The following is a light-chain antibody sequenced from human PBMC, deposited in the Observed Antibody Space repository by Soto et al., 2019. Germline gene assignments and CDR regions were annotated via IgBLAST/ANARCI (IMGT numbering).Light chain of an antibody. CDR3: QQYNSSPGT. J-gene: IGKJ1*01. V-gene: IGKV1-5*03. CDR2: KAS. CDR1: RSINSW. Sequence: DIQMTQSPSTLSASVGHRVNITCRASRSINSWVAWYQQKPGKAPKLLIYKASALESGVPSRFSGSGSGTEFTLTISSLQPADFATYYCQQYNSSPGTFGQGTKVEVK.